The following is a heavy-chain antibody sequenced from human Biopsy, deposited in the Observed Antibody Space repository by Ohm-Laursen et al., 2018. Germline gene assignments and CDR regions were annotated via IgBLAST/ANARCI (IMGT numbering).Heavy chain of an antibody. Sequence: SLRLSYAASGFTFSAYEMNWVRQAPGKGLEWVSYISFTGTSSYYADSVKGRFTISRDNAKNSLYLQMNSLRAKDTGIYYCARDLKWGQGTLVTVSS. CDR3: ARDLK. CDR1: GFTFSAYE. CDR2: ISFTGTSS. J-gene: IGHJ4*02. V-gene: IGHV3-48*03.